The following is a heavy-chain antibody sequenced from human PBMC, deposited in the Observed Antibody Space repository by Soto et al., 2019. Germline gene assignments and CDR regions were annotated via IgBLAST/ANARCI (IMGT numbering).Heavy chain of an antibody. D-gene: IGHD2-15*01. CDR2: ISYDGSNK. J-gene: IGHJ4*02. V-gene: IGHV3-30*03. Sequence: VGSLRLSCAASGITFSSYGMHWVRQAPGKGLEWVAVISYDGSNKYYADSVKGRFTISRDNSKNTLYLQMNSLRAEDTAVYYCAPSRSWAGNGDYFDYWGQGTLVTVSS. CDR1: GITFSSYG. CDR3: APSRSWAGNGDYFDY.